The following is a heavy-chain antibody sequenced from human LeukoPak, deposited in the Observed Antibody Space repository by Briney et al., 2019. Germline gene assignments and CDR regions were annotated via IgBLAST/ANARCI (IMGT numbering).Heavy chain of an antibody. D-gene: IGHD3-10*01. CDR2: INTDGSST. CDR3: ARARYGDYYYYMDV. V-gene: IGHV3-74*01. CDR1: GFTFTTYW. J-gene: IGHJ6*03. Sequence: PGGSLRLSCAASGFTFTTYWMHWVRHAPGKGRVWVSRINTDGSSTNYAESVKGRFTISRDNAKSSLYLQMNSLRAEDTAVYYCARARYGDYYYYMDVWGIGTTVTVSS.